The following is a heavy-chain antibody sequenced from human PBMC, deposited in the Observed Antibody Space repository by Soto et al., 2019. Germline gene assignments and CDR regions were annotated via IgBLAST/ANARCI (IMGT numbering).Heavy chain of an antibody. Sequence: PSETLSLTCAVYGGSFSGYYWSWIRQPPGKGLEWIGEINHSGSTNYNPSLKSRVTISVDTSKNQFSLKLSSVTAADTAVYYCARGLLEMATSYFDYWGQGTLVTVSS. CDR2: INHSGST. CDR3: ARGLLEMATSYFDY. CDR1: GGSFSGYY. J-gene: IGHJ4*02. D-gene: IGHD5-12*01. V-gene: IGHV4-34*01.